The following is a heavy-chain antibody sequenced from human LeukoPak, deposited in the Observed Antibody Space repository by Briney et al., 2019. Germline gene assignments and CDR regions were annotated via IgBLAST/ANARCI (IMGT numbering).Heavy chain of an antibody. J-gene: IGHJ4*02. CDR1: GFTFDDYA. CDR2: ISWNSGSI. CDR3: AKDSPLYDSSGYYFDY. V-gene: IGHV3-9*01. Sequence: GGSLRLSCAASGFTFDDYAMHWVRQAPGKGLEWVSGISWNSGSIGYADSVKGRFTISRDNAKNSLYLQMNSLRAEDTALYYCAKDSPLYDSSGYYFDYWGQGTLVTVSS. D-gene: IGHD3-22*01.